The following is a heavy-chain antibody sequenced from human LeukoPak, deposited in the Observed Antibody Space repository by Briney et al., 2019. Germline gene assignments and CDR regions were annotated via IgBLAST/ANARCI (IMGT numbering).Heavy chain of an antibody. Sequence: ASVKVSCKASGYTFTSYDINWVRQATGQGLEWMGWMNPNSGNTGYAQKFQGRVTMTRNTSISTAYMELSSLRSEDTAVYYCARSKGTKYYFDYWGQGTLVTVSS. CDR3: ARSKGTKYYFDY. CDR1: GYTFTSYD. D-gene: IGHD1-1*01. CDR2: MNPNSGNT. V-gene: IGHV1-8*01. J-gene: IGHJ4*02.